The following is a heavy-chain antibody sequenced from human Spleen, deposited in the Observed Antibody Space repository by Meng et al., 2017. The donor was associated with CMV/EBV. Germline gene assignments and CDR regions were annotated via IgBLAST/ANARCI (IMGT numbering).Heavy chain of an antibody. V-gene: IGHV3-74*01. D-gene: IGHD3-16*01. CDR1: GFIFSDYW. J-gene: IGHJ4*02. CDR3: ARSVGGFDY. CDR2: INNDGSSA. Sequence: GESLKISCAASGFIFSDYWMHWVRQAPGKGLEWVSHINNDGSSATYADSVKGRFTVSRDNVKNTVFLQMNGLRAEDTAVYYCARSVGGFDYWGQGRLVTVSS.